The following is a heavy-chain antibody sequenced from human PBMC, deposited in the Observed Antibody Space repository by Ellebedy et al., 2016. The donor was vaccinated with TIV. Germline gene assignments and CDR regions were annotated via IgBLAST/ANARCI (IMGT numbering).Heavy chain of an antibody. CDR2: ISHDGSKT. Sequence: GESLKISCTASAFTFSAYGMHWLRQAPGTVLEWVAVISHDGSKTYYADSVQGRFTISRDNSNNTLYLQMTSLRTEDTAVYYCAKERHPRHPRWMGPTYFDYWGQGTLVAVSS. V-gene: IGHV3-30*18. CDR1: AFTFSAYG. CDR3: AKERHPRHPRWMGPTYFDY. D-gene: IGHD4-23*01. J-gene: IGHJ4*02.